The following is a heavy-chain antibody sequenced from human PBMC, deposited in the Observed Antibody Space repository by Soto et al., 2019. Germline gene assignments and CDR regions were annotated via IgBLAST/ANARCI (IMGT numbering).Heavy chain of an antibody. CDR2: IIPIFGKA. Sequence: QVQLVQSGAEVKKPGSSVKVSCKASGGTFSSYAISWVRQAPGQGLEWMGGIIPIFGKANYAQKFQGRVTITEDESTSTAYMELSSLRSEDMAVYYCARWGVRELHFDYWGQGTLVTVSS. V-gene: IGHV1-69*01. CDR3: ARWGVRELHFDY. CDR1: GGTFSSYA. D-gene: IGHD1-26*01. J-gene: IGHJ4*02.